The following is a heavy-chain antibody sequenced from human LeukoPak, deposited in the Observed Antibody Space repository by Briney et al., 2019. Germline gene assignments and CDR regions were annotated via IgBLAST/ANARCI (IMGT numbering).Heavy chain of an antibody. D-gene: IGHD3-22*01. CDR2: IYYSGST. V-gene: IGHV4-31*03. CDR3: ARVDDSGAFDI. CDR1: GGSISSGGYY. J-gene: IGHJ3*02. Sequence: SQTLSLTCTVSGGSISSGGYYWSWIRQHPGKGLEWIGYIYYSGSTYYNPSLKSRVTISVDTSKNQFSLKLSSATAADTAVYYCARVDDSGAFDIWGQGTMVTVSS.